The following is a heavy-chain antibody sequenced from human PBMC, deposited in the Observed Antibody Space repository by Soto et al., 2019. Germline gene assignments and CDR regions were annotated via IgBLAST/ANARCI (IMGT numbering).Heavy chain of an antibody. V-gene: IGHV3-33*01. CDR1: GFTFRNYG. CDR2: IWYDGGNK. Sequence: ESGGGVVQPGRSLRLSCAASGFTFRNYGMHWVRQAPGKGLEWVAFIWYDGGNKYYAESVKGRFTISRDNSKNTLYLQMNSLRAEDTAVYYCARDGDVNTGFGKDYWGQGTLVTVSS. D-gene: IGHD3-16*01. CDR3: ARDGDVNTGFGKDY. J-gene: IGHJ4*02.